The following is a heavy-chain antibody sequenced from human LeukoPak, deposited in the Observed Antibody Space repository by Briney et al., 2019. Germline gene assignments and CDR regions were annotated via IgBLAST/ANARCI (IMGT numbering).Heavy chain of an antibody. J-gene: IGHJ4*02. Sequence: PSETLSLTCTVSGGSISSYYWSWIRQPPGKGLEWIGYIYYSVSTNYNPSLKSRVTISVDTSKNQFSLKLSSVTAADTAVYYCARDSPRSDTAFGYWGQGTLVAVCS. CDR2: IYYSVST. V-gene: IGHV4-59*01. CDR3: ARDSPRSDTAFGY. D-gene: IGHD5-18*01. CDR1: GGSISSYY.